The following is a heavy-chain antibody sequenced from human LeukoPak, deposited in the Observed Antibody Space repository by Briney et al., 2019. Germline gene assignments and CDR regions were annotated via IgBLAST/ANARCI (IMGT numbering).Heavy chain of an antibody. J-gene: IGHJ4*02. Sequence: PGGSLRLSCAASGFTFSSYWMSWVRQAPGKGLEWVSAISGSGGSTYYADSVKGRFTISRDNSKNTLYLQMNSLRAEDTAVYYCARARIAPADRKYYFDYWGQGTLVTVSS. CDR3: ARARIAPADRKYYFDY. D-gene: IGHD6-25*01. CDR2: ISGSGGST. V-gene: IGHV3-23*01. CDR1: GFTFSSYW.